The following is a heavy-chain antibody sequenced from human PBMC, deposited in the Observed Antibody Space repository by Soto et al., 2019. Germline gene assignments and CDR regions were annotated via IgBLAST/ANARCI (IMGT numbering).Heavy chain of an antibody. J-gene: IGHJ4*02. V-gene: IGHV3-23*01. CDR1: GFTFSSYA. CDR3: AKARGSYYGAFDY. CDR2: ISGSGGST. Sequence: GGSLRLSCAASGFTFSSYAMSWVRQAPGKGLEWVSAISGSGGSTYYADSVKGRFTISRDNSKNTLYLQMNSLRAEDTVVYYCAKARGSYYGAFDYWGQGTLVTVSS. D-gene: IGHD1-26*01.